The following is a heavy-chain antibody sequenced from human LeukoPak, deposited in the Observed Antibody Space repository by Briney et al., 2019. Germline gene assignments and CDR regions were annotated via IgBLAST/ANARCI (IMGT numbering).Heavy chain of an antibody. D-gene: IGHD3-22*01. J-gene: IGHJ4*02. CDR1: GFTFSDFS. V-gene: IGHV3-48*01. CDR2: IGSAI. CDR3: AKCSEITMIVVG. Sequence: GGSLRLSCVASGFTFSDFSLNWVRQAPGKGLEWISYIGSAIYYADSVKGRFTISRDNAKNSLYLQMNSLRAEDTAVYYCAKCSEITMIVVGWGQGTLVTVSS.